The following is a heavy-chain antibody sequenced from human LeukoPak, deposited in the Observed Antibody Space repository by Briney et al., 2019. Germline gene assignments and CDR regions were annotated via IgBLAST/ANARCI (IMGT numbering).Heavy chain of an antibody. J-gene: IGHJ1*01. D-gene: IGHD4-11*01. CDR2: IWSDGSDK. V-gene: IGHV3-33*06. CDR1: GFTFSHYG. CDR3: VKDAQRGFDYSNSLQN. Sequence: GGSLRLSCAASGFTFSHYGMHWVRQTPGAGLEWVAVIWSDGSDKYYAKSVKGRFTISRDNSKNSLFLQMNSLRAEDTAVYYCVKDAQRGFDYSNSLQNWGQGILVAVSS.